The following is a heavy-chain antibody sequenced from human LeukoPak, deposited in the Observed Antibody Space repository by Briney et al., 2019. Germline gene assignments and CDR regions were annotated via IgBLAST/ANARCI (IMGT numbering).Heavy chain of an antibody. Sequence: GGSLRLSCAASGFTFSSHWMTWVRQAPGKGLEWVANIKQDGSERYYVDSPKGRFTISRDNAKNSLYLEMNSLRVEDTAVYYCARRGDSRGYYFDWGQGTLVTVSS. CDR2: IKQDGSER. CDR3: ARRGDSRGYYFD. CDR1: GFTFSSHW. J-gene: IGHJ1*01. D-gene: IGHD3-22*01. V-gene: IGHV3-7*03.